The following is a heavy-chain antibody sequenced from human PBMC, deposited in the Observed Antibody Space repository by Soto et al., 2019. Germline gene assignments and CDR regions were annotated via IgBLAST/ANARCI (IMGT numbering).Heavy chain of an antibody. CDR2: ISYDGSNK. D-gene: IGHD1-26*01. CDR3: AKDPSGSYPYYYYYYGMDV. CDR1: GFTFSSYG. J-gene: IGHJ6*02. V-gene: IGHV3-30*18. Sequence: PGGSLRLSCAASGFTFSSYGMHWVRQAPGKGLEWVAVISYDGSNKYYADSVKGRFTISRDNSKNTLYLQMNSLRAEDTAVYYCAKDPSGSYPYYYYYYGMDVWGQGTTVTV.